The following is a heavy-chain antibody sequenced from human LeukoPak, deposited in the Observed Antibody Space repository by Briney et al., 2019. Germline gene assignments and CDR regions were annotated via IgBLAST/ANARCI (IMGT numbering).Heavy chain of an antibody. CDR3: GRRRVETATITEDNWFDP. CDR1: GGSISSYP. D-gene: IGHD5-24*01. Sequence: SETLSLTCTVSGGSISSYPWNWIRQPPGKGLEWIGYIYYSGRTDYNPSLKSRVTMSIDTSKNQFSLKVTSVTAADTAVYYCGRRRVETATITEDNWFDPWGQGTLVTVSS. V-gene: IGHV4-59*08. J-gene: IGHJ5*02. CDR2: IYYSGRT.